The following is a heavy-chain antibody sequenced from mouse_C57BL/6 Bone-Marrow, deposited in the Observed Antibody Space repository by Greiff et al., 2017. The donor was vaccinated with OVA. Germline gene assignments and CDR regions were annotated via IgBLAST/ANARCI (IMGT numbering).Heavy chain of an antibody. CDR1: GFTFSSYA. V-gene: IGHV5-4*03. CDR3: ARWITTLFDY. CDR2: ISDGGSYT. Sequence: DVKLQESGGGLVKPGGSLKLSCAASGFTFSSYAMSWVRQTPEKRLEWVATISDGGSYTYYPDNVKGRFTISRDNAKNNLYLQMSHLKSEDTAMYYCARWITTLFDYWGQGTTLTVSS. D-gene: IGHD2-4*01. J-gene: IGHJ2*01.